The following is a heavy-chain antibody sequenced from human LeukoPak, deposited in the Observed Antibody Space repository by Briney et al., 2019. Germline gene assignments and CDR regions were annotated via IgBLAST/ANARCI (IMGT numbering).Heavy chain of an antibody. CDR2: IIPIFGTA. D-gene: IGHD6-19*01. CDR3: ARSPGIAVAGAYGMDV. J-gene: IGHJ6*02. CDR1: GGTFSIYA. Sequence: ASVTVSCKASGGTFSIYAIGWARQAPGQGLEWMGGIIPIFGTANYAQKFQGRVTITADESTSTAYMELSSLRSEDTAVYYCARSPGIAVAGAYGMDVWGQGTTVTVSS. V-gene: IGHV1-69*13.